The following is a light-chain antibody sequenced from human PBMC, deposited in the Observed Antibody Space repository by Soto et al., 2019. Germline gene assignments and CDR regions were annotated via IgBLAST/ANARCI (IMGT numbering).Light chain of an antibody. CDR2: ESS. Sequence: DIQLTQSPSFLSASIRDRITITCRASQGIGSHLAWYQQKPGEAPKLLIYESSTVQSGVPPRFSGSGFGTEFTLTISNLQPEDFATYYCLHLDTYPIIFGQGTRLEIK. V-gene: IGKV1-9*01. J-gene: IGKJ5*01. CDR1: QGIGSH. CDR3: LHLDTYPII.